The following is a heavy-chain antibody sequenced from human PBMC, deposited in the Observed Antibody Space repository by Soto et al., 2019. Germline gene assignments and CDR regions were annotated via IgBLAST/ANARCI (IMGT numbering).Heavy chain of an antibody. V-gene: IGHV3-15*01. J-gene: IGHJ4*02. CDR2: IKSKTDGGTT. CDR1: GFTFSNAW. CDR3: TTDSRYGDYFDY. Sequence: EVQLVESGGGLVKPGGSLRLSCAASGFTFSNAWMSWVRQAPGKGLEWVGRIKSKTDGGTTDYAAPVKGRFTISRDDSKNTLYLQMNSLKTEDTAVYYCTTDSRYGDYFDYWGQGTLVTVSS. D-gene: IGHD4-17*01.